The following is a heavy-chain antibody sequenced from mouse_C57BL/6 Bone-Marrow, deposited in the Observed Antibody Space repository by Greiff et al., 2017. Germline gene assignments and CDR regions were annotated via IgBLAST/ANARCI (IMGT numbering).Heavy chain of an antibody. CDR1: GYTFTDHT. V-gene: IGHV1-78*01. J-gene: IGHJ2*01. CDR3: ARGGPNWAYFDY. D-gene: IGHD4-1*01. CDR2: IYPRDGST. Sequence: QVQLQQPDAELVKPGASVKISCKVSGYTFTDHTIHWMKQRPEQGLEWIGYIYPRDGSTKYNEKFKGKATLTADKSSSTAYMQLNSLTSEDSAVXFCARGGPNWAYFDYWGQGTTLTVSS.